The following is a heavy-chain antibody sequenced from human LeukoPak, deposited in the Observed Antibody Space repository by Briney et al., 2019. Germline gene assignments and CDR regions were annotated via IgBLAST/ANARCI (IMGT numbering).Heavy chain of an antibody. D-gene: IGHD1-26*01. CDR2: INHSGST. CDR3: ARDGRGVNSQYNYFDF. Sequence: SETLSLTCAVYGGSFSGYYWTWIRQPPGKGLAWIGEINHSGSTKYNPSLRSRVTISVDTSKSQFSLKLSSLTAADTAVYFCARDGRGVNSQYNYFDFRGQGTLVTVSS. CDR1: GGSFSGYY. V-gene: IGHV4-34*01. J-gene: IGHJ4*02.